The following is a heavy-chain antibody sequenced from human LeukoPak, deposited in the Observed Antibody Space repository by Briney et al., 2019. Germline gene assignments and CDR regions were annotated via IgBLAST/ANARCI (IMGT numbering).Heavy chain of an antibody. D-gene: IGHD1-26*01. CDR2: ISGSGTNT. Sequence: QSGGSLRLSCAASGFTFSNYAMSWVRQAPGKGLEWVSGISGSGTNTYYADSVKGRFTISRDNSKNTLYLQMNSLRAEDTAVYYCAKARGIRYYYGMDVWGQGTTVTVSS. J-gene: IGHJ6*02. CDR1: GFTFSNYA. CDR3: AKARGIRYYYGMDV. V-gene: IGHV3-23*01.